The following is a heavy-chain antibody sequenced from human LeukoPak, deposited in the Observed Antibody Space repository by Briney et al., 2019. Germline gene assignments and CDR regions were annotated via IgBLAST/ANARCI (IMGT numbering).Heavy chain of an antibody. V-gene: IGHV1-18*04. CDR2: ISAYNGNT. J-gene: IGHJ4*02. D-gene: IGHD2-2*01. Sequence: ASVKVSCKASGYTFTGYYMHWVRQAPGQGLEWMGWISAYNGNTNYAQKLQGRVTMTTDTSTSTAYMELRSLRSDDTAVYYCARDQAGYCSSTSCPIDYWGQGTLVTVSS. CDR1: GYTFTGYY. CDR3: ARDQAGYCSSTSCPIDY.